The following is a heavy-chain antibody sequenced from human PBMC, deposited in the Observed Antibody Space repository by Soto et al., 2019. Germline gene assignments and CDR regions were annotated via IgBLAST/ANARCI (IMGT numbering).Heavy chain of an antibody. J-gene: IGHJ6*02. D-gene: IGHD3-10*01. CDR3: ATPPPSMVRGVDLYYYGMDV. CDR2: ISSSSSTI. Sequence: EVQLVESGGGLVQPGGPLRLSCAASGFTFSSYSMNWVRQAPGKGLEWVSYISSSSSTIYYADSVKGRFTISRDNAKNLLYLQMNSLRDEDMAVYYCATPPPSMVRGVDLYYYGMDVWGQGTTVTVSS. CDR1: GFTFSSYS. V-gene: IGHV3-48*02.